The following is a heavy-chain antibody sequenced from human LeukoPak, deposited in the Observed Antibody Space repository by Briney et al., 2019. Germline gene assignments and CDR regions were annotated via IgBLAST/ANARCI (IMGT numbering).Heavy chain of an antibody. Sequence: ASVKVSCKASGYTFTGNHIHWVRQAPGQGLEWMGWINPNSGGTNYAQKFQGRVTMTRDTSISTAYMELSRLSSDDTAVYYCAREIRSSSTPTFDYWGQGTLVTVSS. V-gene: IGHV1-2*02. J-gene: IGHJ4*02. CDR1: GYTFTGNH. CDR3: AREIRSSSTPTFDY. D-gene: IGHD6-6*01. CDR2: INPNSGGT.